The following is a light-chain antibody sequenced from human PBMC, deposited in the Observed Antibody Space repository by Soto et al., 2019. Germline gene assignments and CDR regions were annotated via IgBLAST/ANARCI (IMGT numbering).Light chain of an antibody. V-gene: IGLV2-8*01. J-gene: IGLJ1*01. CDR1: SSDVGGYNY. CDR2: EVN. CDR3: NSYAGSSNV. Sequence: QSVLTQPPSASGSPGQSVAISCTGTSSDVGGYNYVSWYQQHPGKAPKLMIYEVNKRPSGVPDRFSGSKSGNTASLTVSGPQAEDEADYYCNSYAGSSNVFGTGTKVTVL.